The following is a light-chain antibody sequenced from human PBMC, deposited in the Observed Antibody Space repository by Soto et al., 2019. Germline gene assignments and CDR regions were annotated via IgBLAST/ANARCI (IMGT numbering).Light chain of an antibody. CDR1: QSVASN. V-gene: IGKV3-15*01. J-gene: IGKJ1*01. CDR2: GTS. CDR3: QLYKNWPHA. Sequence: EIVMTQSPAALSVSPGESVTLSCRASQSVASNLAWYQQKPGQAPRLLSYGTSTRATGVPARFSGSGSGTELSVTIGCLQAADFAVHYSQLYKNWPHAFGQGTKLDIK.